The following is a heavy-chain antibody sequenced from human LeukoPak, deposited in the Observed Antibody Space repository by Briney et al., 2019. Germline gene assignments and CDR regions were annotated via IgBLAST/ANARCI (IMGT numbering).Heavy chain of an antibody. Sequence: GESLRLSCVASEFTFSSYSMNWVRQGPGKGLECVSYISGSSGTIYYADSVKGRFTISRDNAKNSLYLQMNSLRAEDTAVYYCARRSEFGVLYYMDIWGKGTTVTVSS. CDR3: ARRSEFGVLYYMDI. J-gene: IGHJ6*03. D-gene: IGHD3-16*01. CDR1: EFTFSSYS. CDR2: ISGSSGTI. V-gene: IGHV3-48*01.